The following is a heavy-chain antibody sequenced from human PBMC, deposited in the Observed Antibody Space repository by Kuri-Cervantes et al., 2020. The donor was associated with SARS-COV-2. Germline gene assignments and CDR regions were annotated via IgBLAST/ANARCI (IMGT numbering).Heavy chain of an antibody. CDR3: AKDRVGVQDF. CDR2: ISHDGKNK. D-gene: IGHD2-21*01. V-gene: IGHV3-30*18. Sequence: GESLKISCVASGFTFGRFWMTWVRQAPGKGLEWVAVISHDGKNKKCIASGKGRFTISRDNSQNTLYLHMKSLRSEDTAMYYCAKDRVGVQDFWGQGTLVTVSS. J-gene: IGHJ4*02. CDR1: GFTFGRFW.